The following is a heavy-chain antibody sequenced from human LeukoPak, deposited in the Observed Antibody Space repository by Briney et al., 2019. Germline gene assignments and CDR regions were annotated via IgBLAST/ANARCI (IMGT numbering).Heavy chain of an antibody. J-gene: IGHJ3*02. D-gene: IGHD3-22*01. CDR3: ARDGVFSISGYYDSSGYGFDI. CDR1: GYTFTGYY. Sequence: GASVKVSCKASGYTFTGYYMHWARQAPGQGLEWMGWIATYNGNTNYAQKFQGRVTMTTDTSTSTAYMELRSLRSDDTAVYYCARDGVFSISGYYDSSGYGFDIWGQGTMVADSS. V-gene: IGHV1-18*04. CDR2: IATYNGNT.